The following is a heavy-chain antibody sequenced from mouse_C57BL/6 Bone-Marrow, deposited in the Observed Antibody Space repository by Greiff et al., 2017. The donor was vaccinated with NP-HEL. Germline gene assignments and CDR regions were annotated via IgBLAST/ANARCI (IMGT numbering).Heavy chain of an antibody. V-gene: IGHV1-72*01. J-gene: IGHJ2*01. Sequence: QVQLQQPGAELVKPGASVKLSCKASGYTFTSYLMPWVKQRPGRGLEWSGRIDPNSGGTKYNEKFKSKATLTVDKPPSTAYMQRNSLTSEDSAVYYCARYYYGSSSFDYWGQGTTLTVSS. CDR1: GYTFTSYL. CDR3: ARYYYGSSSFDY. D-gene: IGHD1-1*01. CDR2: IDPNSGGT.